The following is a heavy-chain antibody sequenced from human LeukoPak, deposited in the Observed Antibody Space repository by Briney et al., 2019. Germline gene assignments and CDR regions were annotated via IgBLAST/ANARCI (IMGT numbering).Heavy chain of an antibody. V-gene: IGHV4-39*01. J-gene: IGHJ5*02. CDR2: IYYSGST. CDR1: GGSISSSSYY. CDR3: ARGCYDYVWGSYRLAWFDP. D-gene: IGHD3-16*02. Sequence: SETLSLICTVSGGSISSSSYYWGWIRQPPGKGLEWIGSIYYSGSTYYNPSLKSRVTISVDTSKNQFSLKLSSVTAADTAVYYCARGCYDYVWGSYRLAWFDPWGQGTLVTVSS.